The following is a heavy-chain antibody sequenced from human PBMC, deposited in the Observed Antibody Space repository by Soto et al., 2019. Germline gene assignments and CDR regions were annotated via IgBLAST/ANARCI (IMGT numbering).Heavy chain of an antibody. CDR2: IIPIFGTA. J-gene: IGHJ5*02. Sequence: SVKVSCKASGGTFSSYAISWVRQAPGQGLEWMGGIIPIFGTANYAQKFQGRVTITADESTSTAYMELSSLRSEDTAVYYCARLIRIAVAGTRLAFDPWGQGTLVTVSS. CDR1: GGTFSSYA. D-gene: IGHD6-19*01. CDR3: ARLIRIAVAGTRLAFDP. V-gene: IGHV1-69*13.